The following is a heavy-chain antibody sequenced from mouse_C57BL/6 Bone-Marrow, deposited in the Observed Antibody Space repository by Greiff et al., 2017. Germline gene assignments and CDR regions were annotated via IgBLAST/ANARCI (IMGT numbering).Heavy chain of an antibody. D-gene: IGHD2-5*01. Sequence: VQLQQSGPVLVKPGASVKMSCKASGYTFTDYYMNWVKQSHGKSLEWIGVINPYNGGTSYNQKFKGKATLTVAQSSSTASMALNNLTSEDSAVYYCSYSNYAMDYWGQGTSGTVSS. CDR3: SYSNYAMDY. CDR1: GYTFTDYY. J-gene: IGHJ4*01. CDR2: INPYNGGT. V-gene: IGHV1-19*01.